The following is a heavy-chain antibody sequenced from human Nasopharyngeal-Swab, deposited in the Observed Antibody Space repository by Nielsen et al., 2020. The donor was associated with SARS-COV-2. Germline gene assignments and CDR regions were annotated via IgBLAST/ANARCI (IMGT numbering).Heavy chain of an antibody. CDR2: VSHDGSNK. J-gene: IGHJ4*02. Sequence: GGSLKISCAASGFTFSSYDMHWVRQAPGKGLEWVAVVSHDGSNKYYADSVKGRFTISRDNSKNTLFLQMSSLRGEDTAVYYCVHCSGGSCYSGFDHWGQGTLVTVSS. CDR3: VHCSGGSCYSGFDH. V-gene: IGHV3-30*03. CDR1: GFTFSSYD. D-gene: IGHD2-15*01.